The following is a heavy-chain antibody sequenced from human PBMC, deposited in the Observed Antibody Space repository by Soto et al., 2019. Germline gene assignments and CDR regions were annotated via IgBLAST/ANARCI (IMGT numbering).Heavy chain of an antibody. CDR1: GFTFSSYW. V-gene: IGHV3-7*01. Sequence: EVQLVESGGGLVQPGGSLRLSCAASGFTFSSYWMSWVRQAPGKGLEWVANIKQDGSAKYYVDSVKGRFTISRDNAKNSLYLQMNSLRAEDTAVYYGASSTLYSRSPFDYWGQGTLVTVSS. J-gene: IGHJ4*02. CDR2: IKQDGSAK. D-gene: IGHD6-6*01. CDR3: ASSTLYSRSPFDY.